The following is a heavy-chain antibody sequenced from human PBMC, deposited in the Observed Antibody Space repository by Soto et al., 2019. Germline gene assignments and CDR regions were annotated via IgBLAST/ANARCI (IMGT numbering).Heavy chain of an antibody. V-gene: IGHV3-33*01. J-gene: IGHJ6*02. D-gene: IGHD2-2*01. CDR1: GFTFSSYG. CDR2: IWYDGSKK. Sequence: QVQLVESGGGVVQPGRSLRLSCAASGFTFSSYGMHWVRQAPGKVLEWVAVIWYDGSKKYYADSVKGRFTISRDNAKNTLHLQMNSLSVEDTAVDYCARAFSISTSCMRTVGYYYYGMDVWGQGNTVSVSS. CDR3: ARAFSISTSCMRTVGYYYYGMDV.